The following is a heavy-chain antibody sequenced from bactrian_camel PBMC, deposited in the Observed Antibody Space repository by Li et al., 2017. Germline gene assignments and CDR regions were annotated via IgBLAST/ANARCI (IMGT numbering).Heavy chain of an antibody. CDR2: ISKDGGI. CDR3: AADPRRCLTLRDEYAT. Sequence: HVQLVESGGGSVQAGGSLRLSCTASGLTFDDSFMGWYRQAPGNECELVSTISKDGGIYYAHDVKGRFTISRDNAKSTLYLEMNSLIPEDTAMYFCAADPRRCLTLRDEYATWGLGTQVTVS. J-gene: IGHJ4*01. V-gene: IGHV3S55*01. D-gene: IGHD1*01. CDR1: GLTFDDSF.